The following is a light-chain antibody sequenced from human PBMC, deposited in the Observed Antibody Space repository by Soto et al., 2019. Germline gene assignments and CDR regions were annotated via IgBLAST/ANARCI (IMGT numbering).Light chain of an antibody. V-gene: IGLV1-40*01. CDR3: HSYDSSPHVV. CDR2: GNS. J-gene: IGLJ2*01. Sequence: QLVLTQPPSVSGAPGQRVTISCTGSSSNIGAGYDVHWYQQLPGTDPKLLIYGNSNRPSGVPDRFSGSKSGTSASLAITGLQAEDEADYYCHSYDSSPHVVFSGGTKLPVL. CDR1: SSNIGAGYD.